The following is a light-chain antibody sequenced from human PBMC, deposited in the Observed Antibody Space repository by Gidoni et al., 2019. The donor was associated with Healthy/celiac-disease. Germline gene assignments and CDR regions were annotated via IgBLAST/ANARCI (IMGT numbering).Light chain of an antibody. Sequence: QSALTQPAAVSVSPGQSITISCTGPSSDVGSSNLVSWYQQHPGKAPKLMIDEGSKRPSGGSNRFSGSKSGNTASLTISGLQAEDEADYYCCSYAGSSTYVFGTGTKVTVL. CDR1: SSDVGSSNL. CDR2: EGS. V-gene: IGLV2-23*01. J-gene: IGLJ1*01. CDR3: CSYAGSSTYV.